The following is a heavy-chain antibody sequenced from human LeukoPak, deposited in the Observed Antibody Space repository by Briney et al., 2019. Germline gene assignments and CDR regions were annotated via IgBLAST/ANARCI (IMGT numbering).Heavy chain of an antibody. D-gene: IGHD3-16*01. CDR1: GFSLSTSGVG. Sequence: KVSGPTLVNPTQTLTLTCTFSGFSLSTSGVGVGWIRQPPGKALEWLALIYWDDSKRHSPSLRTRLTITKDTSKNQVVLTMTDMDPVDTATYYCAHRSTTSALYAFDYWGQGTLVTVSS. CDR2: IYWDDSK. CDR3: AHRSTTSALYAFDY. J-gene: IGHJ4*02. V-gene: IGHV2-5*02.